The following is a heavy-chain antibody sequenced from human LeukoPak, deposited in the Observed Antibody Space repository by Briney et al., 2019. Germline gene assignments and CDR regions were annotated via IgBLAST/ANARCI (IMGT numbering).Heavy chain of an antibody. CDR1: GGSISSYY. CDR2: IYTSGST. CDR3: ARDRRGTAIGYYYYYMDV. D-gene: IGHD5-18*01. Sequence: SETLSLTCTVSGGSISSYYWSWIRQPAGKGLEWIGRIYTSGSTNYNPSLKSRVTISVDTSKNQFSLKLSSVTAADTAVYYCARDRRGTAIGYYYYYMDVWGKGTTVTVSS. V-gene: IGHV4-4*07. J-gene: IGHJ6*03.